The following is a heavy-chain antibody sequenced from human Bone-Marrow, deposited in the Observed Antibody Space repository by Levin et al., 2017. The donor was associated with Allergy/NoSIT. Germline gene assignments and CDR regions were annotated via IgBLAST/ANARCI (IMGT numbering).Heavy chain of an antibody. CDR2: IDTDGSTT. V-gene: IGHV3-74*01. CDR3: VGGTTANWFDP. J-gene: IGHJ5*02. CDR1: GFTFSASW. D-gene: IGHD2-2*01. Sequence: GESLKISCVASGFTFSASWMHWVRQAPGKGLVWVSRIDTDGSTTFYADSVKGRFTISRDNPKNTLYLQMNSRRVEDTGVYCCVGGTTANWFDPWGQGILVTVSS.